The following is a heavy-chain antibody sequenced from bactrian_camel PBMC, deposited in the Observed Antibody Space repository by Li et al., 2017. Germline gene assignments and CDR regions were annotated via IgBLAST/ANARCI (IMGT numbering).Heavy chain of an antibody. D-gene: IGHD2*01. CDR2: LYTGGDMT. J-gene: IGHJ4*01. Sequence: HVQLVESGGGSVLAGGSLRLSCAVSRADFRNHCMAWVRQAPGKEREVIAALYTGGDMTYYADSVKGRFTISKDHAKNTLYLQMTDLKAEDTAMYYCVADCIGMGHIVVVPGTFGQGTQVTVS. CDR1: RADFRNHC. V-gene: IGHV3S54*01.